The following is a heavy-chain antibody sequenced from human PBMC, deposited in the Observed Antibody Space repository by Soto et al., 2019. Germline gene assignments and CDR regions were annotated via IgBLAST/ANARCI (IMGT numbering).Heavy chain of an antibody. CDR1: GGTFSSYA. J-gene: IGHJ4*02. D-gene: IGHD6-13*01. Sequence: GASVKVSCKASGGTFSSYAISWVRQAPGQGLEWMGGIIPIFGTANYAQKFQGRVTITADESTSTAYMELSSLRSEDTAVYYCARSGIAAAGICHYWGQGTLVTVSS. CDR3: ARSGIAAAGICHY. CDR2: IIPIFGTA. V-gene: IGHV1-69*13.